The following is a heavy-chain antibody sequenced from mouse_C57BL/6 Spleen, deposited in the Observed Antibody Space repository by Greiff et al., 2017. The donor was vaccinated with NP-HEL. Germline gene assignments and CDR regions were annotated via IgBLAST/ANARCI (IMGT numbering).Heavy chain of an antibody. CDR2: IDPANGNT. Sequence: EVKLVESVAELVRPGASVKLSCTASGFNIKNTYMHWVKQRPEQGLEWIGRIDPANGNTKYAPKFQGKATITADTSSNTAYLQLSSLTSEDTAIYYCGIYYDYDRGEAYWGQGTLVTVSA. J-gene: IGHJ3*01. D-gene: IGHD2-4*01. CDR3: GIYYDYDRGEAY. CDR1: GFNIKNTY. V-gene: IGHV14-3*01.